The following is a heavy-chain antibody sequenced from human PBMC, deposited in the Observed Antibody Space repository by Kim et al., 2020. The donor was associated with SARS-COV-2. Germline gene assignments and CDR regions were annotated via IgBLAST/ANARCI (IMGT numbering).Heavy chain of an antibody. CDR3: ARQAVAGIRAHWFDP. J-gene: IGHJ5*02. Sequence: SETLSLTCTVSGGSISSYYWSWIRQPPGKGLEWIGYIYYSGSTNYNPSLKSRVTISVDTSKNQFSLKLSSVTAADTAVYYCARQAVAGIRAHWFDPWGQGTLVTVSS. D-gene: IGHD6-19*01. V-gene: IGHV4-59*08. CDR2: IYYSGST. CDR1: GGSISSYY.